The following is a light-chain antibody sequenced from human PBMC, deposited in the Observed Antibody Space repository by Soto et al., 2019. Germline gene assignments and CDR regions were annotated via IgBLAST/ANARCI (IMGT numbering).Light chain of an antibody. CDR1: SSDVGGYNY. CDR2: DVS. V-gene: IGLV2-11*01. Sequence: QSVLTQPRSVSGSPGQSVTISCTGTSSDVGGYNYVSWYLQHPGKAPKVMIYDVSKRPSGVSDRFSGSKSGNTASLTISGLQSEDEADYYCCSFAGNYIYVFGTGTKVTVL. J-gene: IGLJ1*01. CDR3: CSFAGNYIYV.